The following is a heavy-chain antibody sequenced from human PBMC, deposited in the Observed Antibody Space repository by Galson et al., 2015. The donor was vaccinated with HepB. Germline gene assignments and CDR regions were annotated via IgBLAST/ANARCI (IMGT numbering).Heavy chain of an antibody. V-gene: IGHV3-30*18. Sequence: SLRLSCAASGFTFNSYGMHWVRQAPGKGLEWVAVIAYDGSNKYYADSVKGRFTISRDNSKNTLYLQMNSLRTEDTAMYYCAKDLIWLVLDYWGQETLVTVSS. CDR3: AKDLIWLVLDY. J-gene: IGHJ4*02. CDR1: GFTFNSYG. D-gene: IGHD6-19*01. CDR2: IAYDGSNK.